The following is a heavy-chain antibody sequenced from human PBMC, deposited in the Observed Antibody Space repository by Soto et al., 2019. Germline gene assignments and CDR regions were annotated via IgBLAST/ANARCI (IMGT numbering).Heavy chain of an antibody. CDR2: IGGGVGST. D-gene: IGHD1-1*01. V-gene: IGHV3-23*01. J-gene: IGHJ4*02. CDR3: AKSNGRAGTTTSVDY. CDR1: ESPFGTSP. Sequence: EVQCWGPGGALEQPGGSLRLAWEASESPFGTSPLTWVRRAPGKGLEWVSGIGGGVGSTYYVDSVKARFTIPRDNSKNTLYLQMNSLRAEDTAVYYCAKSNGRAGTTTSVDYWGQGTLVTVSS.